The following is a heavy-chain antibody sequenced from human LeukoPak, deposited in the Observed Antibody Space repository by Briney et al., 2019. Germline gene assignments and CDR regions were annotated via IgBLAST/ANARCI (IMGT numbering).Heavy chain of an antibody. V-gene: IGHV3-7*04. Sequence: GGSLRLSCAASGFTFSSYAMNWVRQAPGKGLEWVASIDQDGSEIHYVDSVKGRFTISRDNAKNSLYLQMNSLTAEDTAVHYCVRAHHPGGWFDPWGQGTLVTVSS. CDR3: VRAHHPGGWFDP. D-gene: IGHD3-10*01. J-gene: IGHJ5*02. CDR2: IDQDGSEI. CDR1: GFTFSSYA.